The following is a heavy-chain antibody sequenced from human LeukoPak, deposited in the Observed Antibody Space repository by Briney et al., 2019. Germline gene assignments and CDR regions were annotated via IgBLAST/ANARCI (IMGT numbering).Heavy chain of an antibody. D-gene: IGHD2/OR15-2a*01. CDR3: TTELLADAFNI. CDR1: GFTFSNAW. CDR2: IKSKADGGPT. J-gene: IGHJ3*02. V-gene: IGHV3-15*01. Sequence: GGSLRLSCAASGFTFSNAWMNWVRQAPGRGREGVGRIKSKADGGPTDYSAPVKGRFTISRDDSKNTLYLQMNSLKTEDTAVYYCTTELLADAFNIWGQGTMVTVSS.